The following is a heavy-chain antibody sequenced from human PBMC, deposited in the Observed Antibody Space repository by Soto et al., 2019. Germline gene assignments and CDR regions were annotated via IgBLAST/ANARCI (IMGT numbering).Heavy chain of an antibody. CDR2: ISGYNGNT. Sequence: QVQLVQSGVEVKKPGASVKVSCKASGYTFTNYGISWVRQAPGQGPEWMGWISGYNGNTNYAQKLQGRVTMTTDTSTSKAYMELRSLRSDDTAVYYCARGGSSWSAEYYQHWGQGTLVIVSS. D-gene: IGHD6-13*01. CDR1: GYTFTNYG. CDR3: ARGGSSWSAEYYQH. J-gene: IGHJ1*01. V-gene: IGHV1-18*01.